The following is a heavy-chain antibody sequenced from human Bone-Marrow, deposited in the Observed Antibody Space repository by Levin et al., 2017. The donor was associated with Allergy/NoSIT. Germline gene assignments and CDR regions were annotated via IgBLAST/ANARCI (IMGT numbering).Heavy chain of an antibody. CDR3: ARAKQGYIYDPFDM. V-gene: IGHV3-21*01. CDR2: ISSRSSHI. CDR1: GFSFRSYG. Sequence: GGSLRLSCAASGFSFRSYGMNWVRQAPGKGLEWVSSISSRSSHIYYVDSVEGRFTISRDNAKSSLFLQMNSLRAEDTAVYYCARAKQGYIYDPFDMWGQGTMVTVSS. D-gene: IGHD5-18*01. J-gene: IGHJ3*02.